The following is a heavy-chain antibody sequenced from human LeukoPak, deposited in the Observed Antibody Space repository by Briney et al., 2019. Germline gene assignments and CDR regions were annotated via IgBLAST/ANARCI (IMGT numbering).Heavy chain of an antibody. J-gene: IGHJ3*02. Sequence: SETLSLTYTVAGGSISSSRYHWGWIRQPPGKGLEWIGSIYYSGSTYYKPSLKSRVTISVDTSKNQFPLKLTSVTAADTAVYFCARKIPGVDSFDIWGQGTMVTVSS. D-gene: IGHD3-10*01. V-gene: IGHV4-39*06. CDR2: IYYSGST. CDR3: ARKIPGVDSFDI. CDR1: GGSISSSRYH.